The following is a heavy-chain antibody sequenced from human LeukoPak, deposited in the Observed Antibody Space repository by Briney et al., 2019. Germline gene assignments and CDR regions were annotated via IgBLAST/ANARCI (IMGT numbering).Heavy chain of an antibody. V-gene: IGHV1-8*03. J-gene: IGHJ4*02. D-gene: IGHD3-22*01. CDR2: MNPNSGNT. Sequence: ASVKVSCKASGYTFTSYDINWVRQATGQGLEWMGWMNPNSGNTGYAQKFQGRVTITRNTSISTAYMELSSLRSEDTAVYYCASNTPSYYYDSSGYADYWGQGTLVTVSS. CDR1: GYTFTSYD. CDR3: ASNTPSYYYDSSGYADY.